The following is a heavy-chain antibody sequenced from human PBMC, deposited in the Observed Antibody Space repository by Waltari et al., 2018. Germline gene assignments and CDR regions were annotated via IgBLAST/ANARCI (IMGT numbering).Heavy chain of an antibody. Sequence: EVQLVESGGGLVQPGGSLRLSCAASGFTFRSHWMHWVRQAPGKGLVWVSRINGEGGSTSYADSVKGRFTISRDNANNTLYLQMNSLRAEDTAVYYCTRTRYCSTTSCQVDWFDPWGQGTLVTVSS. CDR3: TRTRYCSTTSCQVDWFDP. CDR2: INGEGGST. J-gene: IGHJ5*02. V-gene: IGHV3-74*01. CDR1: GFTFRSHW. D-gene: IGHD2-2*01.